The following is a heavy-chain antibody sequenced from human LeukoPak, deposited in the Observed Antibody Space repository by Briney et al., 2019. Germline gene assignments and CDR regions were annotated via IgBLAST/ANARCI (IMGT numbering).Heavy chain of an antibody. V-gene: IGHV3-23*01. CDR1: GFTFSSYA. CDR3: ARARREMATIGPFDY. J-gene: IGHJ4*02. CDR2: ISGSGGST. Sequence: GGSLRLSCAASGFTFSSYAMSWVRQAPGKGLEWVSAISGSGGSTYYADSVKGRFTISRDNSKNTLYLQMNSLRAEDTAVYYCARARREMATIGPFDYWGQGTLVTVSS. D-gene: IGHD5-24*01.